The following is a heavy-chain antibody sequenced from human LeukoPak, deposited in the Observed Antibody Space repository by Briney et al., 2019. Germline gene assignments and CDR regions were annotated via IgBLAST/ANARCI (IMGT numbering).Heavy chain of an antibody. CDR1: GFTFSSYS. J-gene: IGHJ4*02. V-gene: IGHV3-48*02. D-gene: IGHD5-18*01. Sequence: GGSLRLSCAASGFTFSSYSMNWVRQAPGKGREWVSYISSSSSTIYYADSVKGRFTISRDNAKNSLYLQMNSLRDEDTAVYYCARDGRRWIPSYYFDYWGQGTLVTVSS. CDR2: ISSSSSTI. CDR3: ARDGRRWIPSYYFDY.